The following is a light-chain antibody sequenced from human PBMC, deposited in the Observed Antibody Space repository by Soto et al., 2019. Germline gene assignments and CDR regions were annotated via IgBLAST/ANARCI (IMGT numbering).Light chain of an antibody. J-gene: IGKJ1*01. CDR3: QQYGSSPPWT. CDR2: GAS. CDR1: QRVSSSY. Sequence: EIVLTQAPVTLSFSPGERATLSWRASQRVSSSYLAWYQQKPGQAPRLLIYGASSRATGIPDRFSGSGSGTDFTLTISRLEPEDFAVYYCQQYGSSPPWTFGQGTKV. V-gene: IGKV3-20*01.